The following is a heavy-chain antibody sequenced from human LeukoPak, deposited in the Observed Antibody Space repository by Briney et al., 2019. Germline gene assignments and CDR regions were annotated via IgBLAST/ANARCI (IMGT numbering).Heavy chain of an antibody. V-gene: IGHV3-23*01. D-gene: IGHD6-19*01. CDR1: GFTFSSYA. CDR2: ISGSGGST. CDR3: AKGEYSSGWYIGYYYYGMDV. Sequence: GGSLRLSCAASGFTFSSYAMSWVRQAPGKGLEWVSAISGSGGSTYYADSAKGRFTISRDNSKNTLYLQMNSLRAEDTAVYYCAKGEYSSGWYIGYYYYGMDVWGQGTTVTVSS. J-gene: IGHJ6*02.